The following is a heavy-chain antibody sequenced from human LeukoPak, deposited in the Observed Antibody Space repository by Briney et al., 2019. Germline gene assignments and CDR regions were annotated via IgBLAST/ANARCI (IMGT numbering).Heavy chain of an antibody. Sequence: SETLSLTCAVYGGSFSGYYWSWIRQPPGKGLEWIGEINHSGSTNYNPSLKSRVTISVDTSKNQFSLKLSSVTAADTAVYYCARGNTDFWSGYGDYYFDYWGQGTLVTVSS. CDR3: ARGNTDFWSGYGDYYFDY. D-gene: IGHD3-3*01. CDR1: GGSFSGYY. J-gene: IGHJ4*02. CDR2: INHSGST. V-gene: IGHV4-34*01.